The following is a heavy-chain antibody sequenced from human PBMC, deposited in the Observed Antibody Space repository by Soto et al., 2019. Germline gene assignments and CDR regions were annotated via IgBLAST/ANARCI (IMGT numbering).Heavy chain of an antibody. Sequence: EVQLVASGGGLVQPGGSMRLSCAASGFTFSSYWMHWVRQAPGKGLGWVSRINSDGSSTTYADYVKGRFTISRDNAKNTLYLQMNSLRAEDTAVYYCARSTPARSWGQGTLVTVSS. J-gene: IGHJ4*02. CDR1: GFTFSSYW. V-gene: IGHV3-74*01. CDR3: ARSTPARS. CDR2: INSDGSST.